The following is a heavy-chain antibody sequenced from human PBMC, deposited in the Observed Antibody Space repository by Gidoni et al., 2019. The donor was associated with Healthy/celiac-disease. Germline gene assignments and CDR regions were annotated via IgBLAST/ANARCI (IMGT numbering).Heavy chain of an antibody. CDR2: INQGGST. CDR3: ARGRRVAQLADRGMDV. J-gene: IGHJ6*02. V-gene: IGHV4-34*01. CDR1: GGSFSGYA. Sequence: QVQLQQWGAGLLKPAETLSLTCAVYGGSFSGYAWSWIRQPPGKGLEWIGEINQGGSTNYTPSLKSRITISVDTSKNQFSLKLSSVTAADTAVYYCARGRRVAQLADRGMDVWGQGTTVTVSS. D-gene: IGHD6-6*01.